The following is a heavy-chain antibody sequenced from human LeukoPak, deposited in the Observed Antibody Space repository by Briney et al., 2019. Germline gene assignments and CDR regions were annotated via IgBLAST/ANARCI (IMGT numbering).Heavy chain of an antibody. Sequence: RGSLRLSCAASGFTFSSYAMSWVRQAPGKGLEWVSAISGSGGSTYYADSVKGRFTISRDNSKNTLYLQMNSLRAEDTAVYYCAGYYGSGSRTNAFDIWGQGTMVTVSS. CDR2: ISGSGGST. D-gene: IGHD3-10*01. J-gene: IGHJ3*02. CDR1: GFTFSSYA. V-gene: IGHV3-23*01. CDR3: AGYYGSGSRTNAFDI.